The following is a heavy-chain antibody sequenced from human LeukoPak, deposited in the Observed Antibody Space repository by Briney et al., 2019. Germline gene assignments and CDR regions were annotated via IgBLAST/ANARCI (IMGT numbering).Heavy chain of an antibody. CDR1: GFTFSSHS. Sequence: GGSLRLSCAASGFTFSSHSMNWVRQAPGKGLEWVSYISSSGSTIYYADSVKGRFSISRDNAKNSLHLQMNSLRAEDAAVYYCARGDYGGNHLDSWGQGTLVTVSS. V-gene: IGHV3-48*01. CDR2: ISSSGSTI. J-gene: IGHJ4*02. D-gene: IGHD4-23*01. CDR3: ARGDYGGNHLDS.